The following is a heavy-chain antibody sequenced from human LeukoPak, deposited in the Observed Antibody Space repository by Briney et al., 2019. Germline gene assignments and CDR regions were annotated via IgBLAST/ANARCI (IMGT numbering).Heavy chain of an antibody. Sequence: GGSLRLSCAASRFTFTSYAMSWVRQAPGKGLEWVSGISGSGGSAYYADPVKGRFTISRDNSRSTVYLQMINLRDEDTAIYYCAKFAGTSAHLERWLRFGDNWFDPWGQGTLVTVSS. J-gene: IGHJ5*02. CDR1: RFTFTSYA. D-gene: IGHD5-12*01. CDR3: AKFAGTSAHLERWLRFGDNWFDP. V-gene: IGHV3-23*01. CDR2: ISGSGGSA.